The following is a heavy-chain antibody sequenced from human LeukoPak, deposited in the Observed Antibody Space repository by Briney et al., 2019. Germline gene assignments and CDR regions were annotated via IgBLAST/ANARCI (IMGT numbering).Heavy chain of an antibody. CDR3: ARGIRITMIVVVITTGLYYFDY. V-gene: IGHV4-34*01. Sequence: SETLSLTCAVYGGSFSGYYCSWIRQPPGKGLEWIGEINHSGSTNYNPSLKSRVTISVDTSKNQFSLKLSSVTAADTAVYYCARGIRITMIVVVITTGLYYFDYWGQGTLVTVSS. J-gene: IGHJ4*02. CDR1: GGSFSGYY. CDR2: INHSGST. D-gene: IGHD3-22*01.